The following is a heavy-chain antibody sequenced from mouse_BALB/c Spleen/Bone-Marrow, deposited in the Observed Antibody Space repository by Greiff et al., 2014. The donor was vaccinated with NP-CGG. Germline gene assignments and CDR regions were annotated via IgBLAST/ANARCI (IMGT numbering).Heavy chain of an antibody. J-gene: IGHJ2*01. CDR3: LNGYEYNGVDY. Sequence: EVQLQQSGTVLARPGASVKMSCKASGYSFTSYWMHWVKQRPGQGLEWIGAIYPGNSDTSYNQKFKGKAKLTAVTSASTAYMELHSRTIKDEASYVCLNGYEYNGVDYWGQGTTLTVSS. V-gene: IGHV1-5*01. CDR1: GYSFTSYW. D-gene: IGHD1-1*02. CDR2: IYPGNSDT.